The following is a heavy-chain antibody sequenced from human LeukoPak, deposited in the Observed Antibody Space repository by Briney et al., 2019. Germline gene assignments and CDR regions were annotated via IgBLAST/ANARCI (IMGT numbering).Heavy chain of an antibody. V-gene: IGHV4-38-2*02. CDR2: IYPGGSTS. CDR3: ARDPHCSSGSCLDAFDI. J-gene: IGHJ3*02. CDR1: GYSVSIGYY. D-gene: IGHD2-15*01. Sequence: KPSETLSLTCTVSGYSVSIGYYWGWIRQAPGKGLEWIGNIYPGGSTSYYNPSLKSRVTISVDTSKNQFSLKLSSVTAADTAVYYCARDPHCSSGSCLDAFDIWGQGTMVTVSS.